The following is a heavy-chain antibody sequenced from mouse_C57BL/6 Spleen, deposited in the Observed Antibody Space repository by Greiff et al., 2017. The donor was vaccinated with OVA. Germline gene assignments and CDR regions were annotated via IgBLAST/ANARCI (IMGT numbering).Heavy chain of an antibody. J-gene: IGHJ2*01. V-gene: IGHV1-52*01. CDR3: ARSAPTGYFDY. Sequence: VQLQQPGAELVRPGSSVKLSCKASGYTFTSYWMHWVKQRPIQGLEWIGNIDPSDSETHYNQKFKDKATLTVDKSSSTAYMQLSSLTSEDSAVYYCARSAPTGYFDYWGQGTTLTVSS. CDR1: GYTFTSYW. CDR2: IDPSDSET. D-gene: IGHD1-1*01.